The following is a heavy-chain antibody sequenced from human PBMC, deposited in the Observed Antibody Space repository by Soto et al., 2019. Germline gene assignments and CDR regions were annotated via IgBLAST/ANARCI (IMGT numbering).Heavy chain of an antibody. J-gene: IGHJ4*02. CDR3: AREGARAYYDFWSGPAFDY. CDR2: IIPIFGTA. CDR1: GGTFSSYA. D-gene: IGHD3-3*01. V-gene: IGHV1-69*13. Sequence: GASVKVSCKASGGTFSSYAISWVRQAPGQGLEWMGGIIPIFGTANYAQKFQGRVTITADESTSTAYMELSSLRSEDTAVYYCAREGARAYYDFWSGPAFDYWGQGTLVTVSS.